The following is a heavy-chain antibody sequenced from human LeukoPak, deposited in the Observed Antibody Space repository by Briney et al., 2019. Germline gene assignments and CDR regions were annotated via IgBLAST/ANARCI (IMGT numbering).Heavy chain of an antibody. Sequence: ASVKVSCKAFGYTFTSYGISWVRQAPGQGHEWMGWIIAYTGNTNYAQKLQGRVTMTTDTSTSTAYMELRSLRSDDMAVYYCASVGPRDYWGQGTLVTVSS. V-gene: IGHV1-18*03. CDR1: GYTFTSYG. J-gene: IGHJ4*02. CDR3: ASVGPRDY. CDR2: IIAYTGNT.